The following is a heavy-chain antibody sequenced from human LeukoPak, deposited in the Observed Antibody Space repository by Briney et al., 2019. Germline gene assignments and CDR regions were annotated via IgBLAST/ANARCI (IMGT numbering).Heavy chain of an antibody. CDR2: IKTDGSHT. D-gene: IGHD3-10*01. J-gene: IGHJ4*02. Sequence: PGGSLRLSCAASGFIFDDFGMTWVRQAPGKGLEWVANIKTDGSHTYYVDSVKGRFTISRDNAKNLLFLQLGSLRADDTGVYYCARASMGGRDYHLDSWGQGTLVTVSS. CDR3: ARASMGGRDYHLDS. CDR1: GFIFDDFG. V-gene: IGHV3-7*01.